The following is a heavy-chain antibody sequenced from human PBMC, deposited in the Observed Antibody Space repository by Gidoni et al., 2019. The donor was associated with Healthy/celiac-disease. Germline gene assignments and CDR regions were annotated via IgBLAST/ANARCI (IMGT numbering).Heavy chain of an antibody. J-gene: IGHJ6*03. CDR3: ARVDSYGNPDWGYYYYMDV. D-gene: IGHD5-18*01. CDR2: IIPIFGTA. V-gene: IGHV1-69*06. Sequence: QVQLVQSGAEVKKPGSSVKVSCKASGGTFSSYAISWVRQAPGQGLEWMGGIIPIFGTANYAQKFQGRVTITADKSTSTAYMELSSLRSEDTAVYYCARVDSYGNPDWGYYYYMDVWGKGTTVTVSS. CDR1: GGTFSSYA.